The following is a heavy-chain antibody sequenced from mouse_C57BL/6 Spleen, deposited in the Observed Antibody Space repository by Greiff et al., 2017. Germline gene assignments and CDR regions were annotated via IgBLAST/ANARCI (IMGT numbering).Heavy chain of an antibody. V-gene: IGHV1-42*01. CDR2: INPSTGGT. D-gene: IGHD3-3*01. CDR3: ARSGLVDY. Sequence: EVQLQQSGPELVKPGASVKISCKASGYSFTGYYMNWVKQSPEKSLEWIGEINPSTGGTTYNQKFKAKATLTVDKSSSTAYMQLKSLTSEDSSVYYCARSGLVDYWGQGTTLTVSS. J-gene: IGHJ2*01. CDR1: GYSFTGYY.